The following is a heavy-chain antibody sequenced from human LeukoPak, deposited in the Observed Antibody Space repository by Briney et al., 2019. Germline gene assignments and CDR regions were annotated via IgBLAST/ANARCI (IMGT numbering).Heavy chain of an antibody. Sequence: PGGSLRLSCAASGFTFSSYWMSWVRQAPGKGLEWVANIKQDGSEKYYVDSVKGRFTISRDNAKNSLYLQMNSLRAEDTAVYYCARDMAMARRGLYYYYGMDVWGQGTTVTVSS. CDR3: ARDMAMARRGLYYYYGMDV. CDR1: GFTFSSYW. D-gene: IGHD5-18*01. V-gene: IGHV3-7*01. CDR2: IKQDGSEK. J-gene: IGHJ6*02.